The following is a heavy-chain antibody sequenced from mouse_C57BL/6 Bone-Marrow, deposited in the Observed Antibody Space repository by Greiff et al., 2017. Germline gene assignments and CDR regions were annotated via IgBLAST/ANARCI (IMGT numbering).Heavy chain of an antibody. CDR1: GFTFSDYG. CDR2: ISSGSSTI. Sequence: EVHLVESGGGLVKPGGSLKLSCAASGFTFSDYGMHWVRQAPEKGLEWVAYISSGSSTIYYADTVKGRFTISRDNAKNTLFLQMSSLRSEDTDMYYCARDQGNYFDYWGQGTTLTVSS. V-gene: IGHV5-17*01. CDR3: ARDQGNYFDY. J-gene: IGHJ2*01.